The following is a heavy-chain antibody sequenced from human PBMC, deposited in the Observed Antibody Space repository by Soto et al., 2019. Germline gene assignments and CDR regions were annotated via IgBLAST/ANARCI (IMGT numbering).Heavy chain of an antibody. Sequence: QVQLVQSGDEVRKPGSSVKVSCKASGYIFVNYGIAWVRQAPGQGLEWMGWISPYSGNTPYASKVQGRLTMTTDTXPSTVYMELGSLTSDDAAVYYCAMVDNFVTPTPQDVWGQGTTVTVSS. CDR2: ISPYSGNT. CDR1: GYIFVNYG. V-gene: IGHV1-18*01. J-gene: IGHJ6*02. CDR3: AMVDNFVTPTPQDV. D-gene: IGHD5-12*01.